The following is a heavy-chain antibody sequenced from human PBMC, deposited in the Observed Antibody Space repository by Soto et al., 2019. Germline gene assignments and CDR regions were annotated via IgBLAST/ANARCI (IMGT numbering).Heavy chain of an antibody. Sequence: ASVKVSCKASGYTFTSYGISWVRQAPGQGLEWMGWISAYNGNTNYAQKLQGRVTMTTDTSTSTAYMELRSLRSDDTAVYYCAIAGGYRKADYYYYGMDVWGQGTTVTVSS. V-gene: IGHV1-18*04. CDR2: ISAYNGNT. J-gene: IGHJ6*02. D-gene: IGHD5-12*01. CDR1: GYTFTSYG. CDR3: AIAGGYRKADYYYYGMDV.